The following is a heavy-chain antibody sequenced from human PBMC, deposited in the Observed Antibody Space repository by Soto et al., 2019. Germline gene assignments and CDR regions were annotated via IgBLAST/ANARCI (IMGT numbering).Heavy chain of an antibody. Sequence: PSETLSLTCTVSGASISSGTFYWGWIRQPPGKGLESIANIYYDGSTYYNPSLKSRVTISVDTSKNQLSLKLSSVTAADTAVYYRARGWAAAGKMAEHFQHWGRGTLVTVSS. CDR3: ARGWAAAGKMAEHFQH. CDR2: IYYDGST. J-gene: IGHJ1*01. CDR1: GASISSGTFY. D-gene: IGHD6-13*01. V-gene: IGHV4-39*07.